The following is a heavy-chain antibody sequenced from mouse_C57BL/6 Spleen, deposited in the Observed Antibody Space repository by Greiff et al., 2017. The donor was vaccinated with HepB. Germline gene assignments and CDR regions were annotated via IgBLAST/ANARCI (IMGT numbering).Heavy chain of an antibody. CDR1: GYSITSGYY. CDR2: ISYDGSN. D-gene: IGHD4-1*02. V-gene: IGHV3-6*01. Sequence: EVQLVESGPGLVKPSQSLSLTCSVTGYSITSGYYWNWIRQFPGNKLEWMGYISYDGSNNYNPSLKNRISITRDTSKNQFFLKLNSVTTEDTATYYCAINWDYFDYWGQGTTLTVSS. J-gene: IGHJ2*01. CDR3: AINWDYFDY.